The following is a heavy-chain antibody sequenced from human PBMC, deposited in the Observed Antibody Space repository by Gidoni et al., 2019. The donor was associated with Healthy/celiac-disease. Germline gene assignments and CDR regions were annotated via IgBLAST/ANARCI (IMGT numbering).Heavy chain of an antibody. V-gene: IGHV4-34*01. J-gene: IGHJ4*02. D-gene: IGHD3-10*01. Sequence: QVQLQQWGAGLLKPSETLSLTCAVYGGSFSGYYWSWIRQPPGKGLEWIGEINHSGSTNYNPSLKSRVTISVDTSKNQFSLKLSSVTAADTAVYYCARRQFWGVIIGFDYWGQGTLVTVSS. CDR3: ARRQFWGVIIGFDY. CDR2: INHSGST. CDR1: GGSFSGYY.